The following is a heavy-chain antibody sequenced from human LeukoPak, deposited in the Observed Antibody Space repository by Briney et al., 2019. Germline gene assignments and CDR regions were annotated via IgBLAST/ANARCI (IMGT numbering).Heavy chain of an antibody. Sequence: SETLSLTCAVYGGSFSGYYWSWIRQPQGKGLEWIGEINHSGSTNYNPSLKSRVTISVDTSKNQFSLKLSSVTAADTAVYYCARGLLRPHHYYYYYGMDVWGKGTTVTVSS. J-gene: IGHJ6*04. D-gene: IGHD3-3*01. V-gene: IGHV4-34*01. CDR1: GGSFSGYY. CDR2: INHSGST. CDR3: ARGLLRPHHYYYYYGMDV.